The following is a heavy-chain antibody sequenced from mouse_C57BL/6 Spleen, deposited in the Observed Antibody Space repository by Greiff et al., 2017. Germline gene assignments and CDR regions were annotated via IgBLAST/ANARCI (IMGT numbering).Heavy chain of an antibody. V-gene: IGHV5-17*01. J-gene: IGHJ1*03. Sequence: EVKLVESGGGLVKPGGSLKLSCAASGFTFSDYGMHWVRQAPEKGLEWVAYISSGSSTIYYADTVKGRFTISRDNAKNTLFLQMTSLRSEDTAMYYCARKPYGSSLHWYFDVWGTGTTVTVSS. CDR1: GFTFSDYG. D-gene: IGHD1-1*01. CDR3: ARKPYGSSLHWYFDV. CDR2: ISSGSSTI.